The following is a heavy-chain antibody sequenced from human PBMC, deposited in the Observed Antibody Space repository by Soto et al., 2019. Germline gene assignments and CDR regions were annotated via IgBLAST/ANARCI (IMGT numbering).Heavy chain of an antibody. Sequence: SVKVSCKASGGTFSSYAISWVRQAPGQGLEWMGGIIPIFGTANYAQKFQGRVTITADESTSTAYMELSSLRSEDTAVYFCSRGYCSGGSCYAGGFYFDYWGQDTLLPVSS. D-gene: IGHD2-15*01. CDR3: SRGYCSGGSCYAGGFYFDY. V-gene: IGHV1-69*13. J-gene: IGHJ4*02. CDR2: IIPIFGTA. CDR1: GGTFSSYA.